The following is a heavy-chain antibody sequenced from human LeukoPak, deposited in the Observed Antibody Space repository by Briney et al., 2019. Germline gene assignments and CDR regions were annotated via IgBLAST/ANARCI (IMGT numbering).Heavy chain of an antibody. CDR3: ARLGITMTVFAP. J-gene: IGHJ5*02. V-gene: IGHV4-59*08. Sequence: SETLSLTCTVYGGSISSYYWSWIRQPRGKGLEWIGYIYYSGSTNYNPSLKSRVTISVDTSKNQFSLKLNPVTAADTAVYYCARLGITMTVFAPWGQATLVTVSS. D-gene: IGHD3-22*01. CDR2: IYYSGST. CDR1: GGSISSYY.